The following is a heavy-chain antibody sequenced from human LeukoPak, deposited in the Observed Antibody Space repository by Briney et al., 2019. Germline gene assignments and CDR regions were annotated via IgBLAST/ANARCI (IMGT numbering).Heavy chain of an antibody. V-gene: IGHV4-34*01. D-gene: IGHD3-22*01. CDR3: ATNYYDSSGYIPY. CDR1: GGSFSGYY. Sequence: PSETLSLTCGVYGGSFSGYYWSWIRQPPGKGLEWIGEIKRSGNTNYNPSLKSRVTISVDTSKNQFSLKLSSVTAADTAVYYCATNYYDSSGYIPYWGQGALVTVSS. CDR2: IKRSGNT. J-gene: IGHJ4*02.